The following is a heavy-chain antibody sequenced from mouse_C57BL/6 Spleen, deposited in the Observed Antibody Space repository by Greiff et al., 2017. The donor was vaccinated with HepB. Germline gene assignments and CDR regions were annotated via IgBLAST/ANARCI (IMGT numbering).Heavy chain of an antibody. CDR3: ARKIYYDYDGDWYFDV. CDR2: IYPGDGDT. V-gene: IGHV1-80*01. D-gene: IGHD2-4*01. CDR1: GYAFSSYW. J-gene: IGHJ1*03. Sequence: VKLMESGAELVKPGASVKISCKASGYAFSSYWMNWVKQRPGKGLEWIGQIYPGDGDTNYNGKFKGKATLTADKSSSTAYMQLSSLTSEDSAVYFCARKIYYDYDGDWYFDVWGTGTTVTVSS.